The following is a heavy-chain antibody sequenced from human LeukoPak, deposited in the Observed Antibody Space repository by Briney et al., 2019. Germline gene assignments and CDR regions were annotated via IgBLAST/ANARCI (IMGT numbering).Heavy chain of an antibody. CDR1: GFTFSNYW. Sequence: GGSLRLSCAASGFTFSNYWMTWVRQAPGKGLEWVANIKHDGGEKYYVDSEKGRFTISRDNAKNSLYLQMNSLRAEDTAVYYCARQPLFPHRFDPWGQGTLVTVSS. CDR2: IKHDGGEK. V-gene: IGHV3-7*04. J-gene: IGHJ5*02. CDR3: ARQPLFPHRFDP.